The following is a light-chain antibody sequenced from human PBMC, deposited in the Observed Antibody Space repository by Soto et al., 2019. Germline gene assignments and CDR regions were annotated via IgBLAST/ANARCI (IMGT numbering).Light chain of an antibody. J-gene: IGKJ5*01. V-gene: IGKV1-39*01. Sequence: DSPITRSRPTLSASVGDSVTHTWLAHQSISSYSNWYQLNPGKPPKLLHSAAPGFQSEAPSNFSSSGAGTYFTLTISILQQEDFTTYYCQKRDWPPWTSGQGTRPEIK. CDR3: QKRDWPPWT. CDR1: QSISSY. CDR2: AAP.